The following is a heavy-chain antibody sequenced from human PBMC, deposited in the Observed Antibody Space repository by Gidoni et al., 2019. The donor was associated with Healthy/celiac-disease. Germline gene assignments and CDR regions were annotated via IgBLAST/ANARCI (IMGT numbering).Heavy chain of an antibody. J-gene: IGHJ6*02. V-gene: IGHV3-23*01. CDR1: GFTFSSYA. CDR2: ISGSGGST. CDR3: AKSGGSYYSGIYYYYYYGMDV. Sequence: EVQLLESGGGLVQPWGSLRLSCAASGFTFSSYAMSWVRQAPGKGLEWGSAISGSGGSTYYADSVKGRFTISRDNSKNTLYLQMNSLRAEDTAVYYCAKSGGSYYSGIYYYYYYGMDVWGQGTTVTVSS. D-gene: IGHD1-26*01.